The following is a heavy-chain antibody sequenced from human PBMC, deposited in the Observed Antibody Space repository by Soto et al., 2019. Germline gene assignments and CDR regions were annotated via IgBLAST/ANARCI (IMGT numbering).Heavy chain of an antibody. CDR1: GGTFSSYA. CDR3: ARGCCSSTSCHDAFDI. CDR2: IIPIFGTA. Sequence: SVKVSCKASGGTFSSYAISWVRQAPGQGLEWMGGIIPIFGTANYAQKFQGRVTITADESTSTAYMELSSLRSEDTAVYYCARGCCSSTSCHDAFDIWGQGTMVTVSS. J-gene: IGHJ3*02. D-gene: IGHD2-2*01. V-gene: IGHV1-69*13.